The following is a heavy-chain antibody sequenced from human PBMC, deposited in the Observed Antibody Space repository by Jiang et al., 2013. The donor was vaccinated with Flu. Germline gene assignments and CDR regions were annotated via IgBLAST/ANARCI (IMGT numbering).Heavy chain of an antibody. Sequence: GPGLVKPSETLSLTCTASGGSISSSSYYWGWIRQPPGKGLEWIGSIYYSGSTYYNPSLKSRVTISVDTSKNQFSLKLSSVTAADTAVYYCARPSYGSGFDPWGQGTLVTVSS. CDR2: IYYSGST. D-gene: IGHD3-10*01. CDR3: ARPSYGSGFDP. V-gene: IGHV4-39*07. J-gene: IGHJ5*02. CDR1: GGSISSSSYY.